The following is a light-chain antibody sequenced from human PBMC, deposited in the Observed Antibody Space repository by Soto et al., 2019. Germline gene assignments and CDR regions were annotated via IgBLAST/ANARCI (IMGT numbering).Light chain of an antibody. CDR3: QQYNKWPPLT. Sequence: VVMTQSPATLSVSPGESATLSCRASQSVGSDLAWYQQKPGQAPRLLIYGASTRATGIPARFSGSGSGTEFTLTISGLQSEDFAVYYCQQYNKWPPLTFGGGTKVEIK. CDR1: QSVGSD. J-gene: IGKJ4*01. V-gene: IGKV3-15*01. CDR2: GAS.